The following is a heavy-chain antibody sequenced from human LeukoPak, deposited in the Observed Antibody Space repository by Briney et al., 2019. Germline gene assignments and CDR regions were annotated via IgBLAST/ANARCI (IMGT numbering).Heavy chain of an antibody. D-gene: IGHD6-13*01. CDR2: INHSGST. CDR3: ATLPEASAAGYDY. V-gene: IGHV4-34*01. CDR1: GGSFSGYY. Sequence: SETLSLTCAVYGGSFSGYYWSWVRQPPGEGLEWIGEINHSGSTNYNPSLKSRVTISVDTSKNQFSLQLSSVTAADTAVYYCATLPEASAAGYDYWGQGTLVTVSS. J-gene: IGHJ4*02.